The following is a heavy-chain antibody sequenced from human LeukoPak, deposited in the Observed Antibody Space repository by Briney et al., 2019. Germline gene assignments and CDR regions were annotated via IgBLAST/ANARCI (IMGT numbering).Heavy chain of an antibody. Sequence: ASVKVSCKASGYTFTSYGISWVRQAPGQGLEWMGWISAYNGNTNYAQKLQGRVTMTTDTSTSTAYMELRSLRSDDTAVYYCPRDIVVVPAAWGYFDYWGQGTLVTVSS. J-gene: IGHJ4*02. D-gene: IGHD2-2*01. CDR3: PRDIVVVPAAWGYFDY. V-gene: IGHV1-18*01. CDR2: ISAYNGNT. CDR1: GYTFTSYG.